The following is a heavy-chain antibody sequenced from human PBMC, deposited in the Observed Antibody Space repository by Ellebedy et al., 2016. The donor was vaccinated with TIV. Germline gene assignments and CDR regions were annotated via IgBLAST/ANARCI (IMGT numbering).Heavy chain of an antibody. CDR3: GRDPTTDFYGAAPDV. D-gene: IGHD2/OR15-2a*01. V-gene: IGHV4-4*07. CDR2: IYSSGAT. Sequence: SETLSLTXTVSGASISSYFWTWIRQPAGRALEWIGRIYSSGATNYNPSLKSRLTMSVDTSRNQFSLEVNSVTAADTAVYYCGRDPTTDFYGAAPDVWGQGTTVTVSS. CDR1: GASISSYF. J-gene: IGHJ6*02.